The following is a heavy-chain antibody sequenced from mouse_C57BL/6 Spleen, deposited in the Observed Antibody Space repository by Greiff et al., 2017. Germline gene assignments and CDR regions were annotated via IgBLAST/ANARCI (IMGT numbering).Heavy chain of an antibody. CDR2: IDPETGGT. J-gene: IGHJ4*01. V-gene: IGHV1-15*01. D-gene: IGHD4-1*02. CDR3: TRTPTGLYAMDY. CDR1: GYTFTDYE. Sequence: QVQLQQSGAELVRPGASVTLSCKASGYTFTDYEMHWVKQTPVHGLEWIGAIDPETGGTAYNQKFKGKAILTADKSSSTAYMELRSLTSEDSAVYYCTRTPTGLYAMDYWGQGTSVTVSS.